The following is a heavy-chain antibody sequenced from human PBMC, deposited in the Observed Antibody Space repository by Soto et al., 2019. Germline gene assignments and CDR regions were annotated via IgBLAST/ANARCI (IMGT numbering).Heavy chain of an antibody. Sequence: QVQLVQSGAEVKKPGASVKVSCKASGYTFTGYYMHWVRQAPGQGLEWMGWINANSGGTNYAQKFQGRVTMTRDTSISTAYMELSRLRSDDTAVYYCARAPMYYYDGQAGWFDPWGQGTLVTVSS. V-gene: IGHV1-2*02. CDR3: ARAPMYYYDGQAGWFDP. D-gene: IGHD3-22*01. CDR2: INANSGGT. CDR1: GYTFTGYY. J-gene: IGHJ5*02.